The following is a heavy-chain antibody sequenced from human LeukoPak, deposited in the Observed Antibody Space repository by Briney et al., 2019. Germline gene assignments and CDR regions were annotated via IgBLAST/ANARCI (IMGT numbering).Heavy chain of an antibody. J-gene: IGHJ4*02. CDR2: INPNSGGT. CDR1: GYTFTGYY. D-gene: IGHD5-18*01. V-gene: IGHV1-2*02. CDR3: ARRARIQLWNFDY. Sequence: ASVKVSCKASGYTFTGYYMHWVRQAPGQGLEWMGWINPNSGGTNYAQKFQGRVTMTRDTPISTAYMELSRLRSDDTAVYYCARRARIQLWNFDYWGQGTLVTVSS.